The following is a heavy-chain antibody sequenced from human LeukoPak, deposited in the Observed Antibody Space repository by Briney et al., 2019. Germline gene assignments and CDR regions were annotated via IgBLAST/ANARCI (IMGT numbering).Heavy chain of an antibody. CDR1: GGSISSGDYY. CDR3: ARDLPDRRSSGWYGWFDP. D-gene: IGHD6-19*01. V-gene: IGHV4-30-4*08. Sequence: PSQTLSLTCTVSGGSISSGDYYWSWIRQPPGKGLEWIGYIYYSGSTYYNPSLKSRVTISVDTSKNQFSLKLSSVTAADTAVYYCARDLPDRRSSGWYGWFDPWGQGTLVTVSS. J-gene: IGHJ5*02. CDR2: IYYSGST.